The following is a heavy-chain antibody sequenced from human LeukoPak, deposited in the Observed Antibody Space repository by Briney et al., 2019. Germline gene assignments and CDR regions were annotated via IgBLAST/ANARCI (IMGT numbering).Heavy chain of an antibody. D-gene: IGHD3-10*01. Sequence: SVKVTCKASGGTFSSYAISWVRQAPGQGLEWMGGIIPIFGTANYAQKFQGRVTITTDESTSTAYMELSSLRSEDTAVYYCASNAGFGELNSPPYYYFEDWGQGTLVTVSS. CDR2: IIPIFGTA. V-gene: IGHV1-69*05. CDR3: ASNAGFGELNSPPYYYFED. J-gene: IGHJ4*02. CDR1: GGTFSSYA.